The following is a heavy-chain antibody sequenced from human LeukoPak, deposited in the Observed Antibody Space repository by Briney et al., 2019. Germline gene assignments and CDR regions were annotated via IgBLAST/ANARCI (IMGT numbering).Heavy chain of an antibody. J-gene: IGHJ4*02. CDR1: GFTFSSYG. CDR2: ISYDGSNK. V-gene: IGHV3-30*03. CDR3: ARDPDY. Sequence: GGSLRLSCAASGFTFSSYGMHWVRQAPGKGLEWVAVISYDGSNKYYADSVKGRFTISRDNAKNSLYLQMNSLRAEDTAVYYCARDPDYWGQGTLVTVSS.